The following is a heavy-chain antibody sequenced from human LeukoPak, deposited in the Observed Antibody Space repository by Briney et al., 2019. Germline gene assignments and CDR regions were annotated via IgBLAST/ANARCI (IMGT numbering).Heavy chain of an antibody. D-gene: IGHD3-9*01. CDR2: MNPNSGNT. V-gene: IGHV1-8*01. Sequence: ASLKVSCKASGYTFTSYDINWVRQATGQGLEWMGWMNPNSGNTGYAQKFQGRVTMTRNTSISTAYMELSSLRSEDTAVYYCARGYDILTGYSRVEFDYWGQGTLVTVSS. CDR1: GYTFTSYD. CDR3: ARGYDILTGYSRVEFDY. J-gene: IGHJ4*02.